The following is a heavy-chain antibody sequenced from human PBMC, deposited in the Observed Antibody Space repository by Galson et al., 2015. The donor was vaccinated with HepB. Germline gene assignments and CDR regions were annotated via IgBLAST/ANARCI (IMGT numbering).Heavy chain of an antibody. Sequence: SLRLSCAASGFTFSSYGMHWVRQAPGKGLEWVAVISYDGSNKYYAASVKGRFTISRDNSKNTLYLQMNSLRAEDTAVYYCAKVGYGDYVYYYYGMDVWGQGTTVTVSS. D-gene: IGHD4-17*01. CDR2: ISYDGSNK. J-gene: IGHJ6*02. V-gene: IGHV3-30*18. CDR3: AKVGYGDYVYYYYGMDV. CDR1: GFTFSSYG.